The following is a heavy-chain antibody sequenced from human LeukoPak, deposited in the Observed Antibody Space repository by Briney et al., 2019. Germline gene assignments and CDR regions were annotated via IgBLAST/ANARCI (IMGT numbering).Heavy chain of an antibody. Sequence: PGGSLRLSCTVSGFTVSSNSMSWVRQAPGKGLEWVSSISSSSSYIYYADSVKGRFTISRDNAKNSLYLQMNSLRAEDTAVYYCARDQGSSYILPNFDYWGQGTLVTVSS. CDR3: ARDQGSSYILPNFDY. D-gene: IGHD2-2*02. CDR1: GFTVSSNS. J-gene: IGHJ4*02. CDR2: ISSSSSYI. V-gene: IGHV3-21*01.